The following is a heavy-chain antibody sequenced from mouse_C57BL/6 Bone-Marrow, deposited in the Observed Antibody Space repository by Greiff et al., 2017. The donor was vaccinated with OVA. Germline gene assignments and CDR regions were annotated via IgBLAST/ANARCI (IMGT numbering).Heavy chain of an antibody. J-gene: IGHJ1*03. D-gene: IGHD1-1*01. V-gene: IGHV5-16*01. CDR3: ARDSYGSSHWYFDV. Sequence: EVKLMESEGGLVQPGSSMKLSCTASGFTFSDYYMAWVRQVPEKGLEWVANINYDGSSTYYLDSLKSRFIISRDNAKNILYLQMSSLKSEDTATYYCARDSYGSSHWYFDVWGTGTTVTVSS. CDR1: GFTFSDYY. CDR2: INYDGSST.